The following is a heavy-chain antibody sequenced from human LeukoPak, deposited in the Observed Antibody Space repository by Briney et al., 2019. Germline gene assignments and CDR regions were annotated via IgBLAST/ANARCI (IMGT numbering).Heavy chain of an antibody. CDR3: ARRAWLRFPFGAFDI. Sequence: PGESLKISCEGSGYSFSTYWIAWVRQMPGKGLEWMGIIYPEDSVARYSPSFQGQVTISADKSISTAYLQWSSLKASDTAMYYCARRAWLRFPFGAFDIWGQGTMVTVSS. D-gene: IGHD5-12*01. CDR2: IYPEDSVA. CDR1: GYSFSTYW. V-gene: IGHV5-51*01. J-gene: IGHJ3*02.